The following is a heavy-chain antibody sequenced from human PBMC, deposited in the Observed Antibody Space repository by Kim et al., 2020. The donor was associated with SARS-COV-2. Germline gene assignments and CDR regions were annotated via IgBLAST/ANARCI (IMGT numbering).Heavy chain of an antibody. V-gene: IGHV1-46*01. Sequence: ASVKVSCKASGYTFTSYYMHWVRQAPGQGLEWMGIINPSGGSTSYAQKFQGRVTMTRDTSTSTVYMELSSLRSEDTAVYYCARRGFGVVTTTYFDYWGQGTLVTVSS. J-gene: IGHJ4*02. CDR3: ARRGFGVVTTTYFDY. D-gene: IGHD3-3*01. CDR2: INPSGGST. CDR1: GYTFTSYY.